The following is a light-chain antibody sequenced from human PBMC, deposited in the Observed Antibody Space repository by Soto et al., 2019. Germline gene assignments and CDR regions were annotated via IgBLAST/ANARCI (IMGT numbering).Light chain of an antibody. Sequence: EIVLTQSPDTLSLSPGERATLSCRASRSVRSSLAWYQQNPGQDPRLLIYDASNRATGIPARFSGSGSGTDFTLTNSSLEPEDFAVYYCQQRSNWPPEVTFGAGTKVDVK. CDR3: QQRSNWPPEVT. V-gene: IGKV3-11*01. CDR2: DAS. J-gene: IGKJ3*01. CDR1: RSVRSS.